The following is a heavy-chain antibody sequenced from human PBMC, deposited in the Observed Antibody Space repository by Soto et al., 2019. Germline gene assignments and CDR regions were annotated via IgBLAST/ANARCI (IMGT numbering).Heavy chain of an antibody. V-gene: IGHV4-59*01. D-gene: IGHD6-19*01. Sequence: PSETLSLTXTVSGGSITGYYWTWIRQPPGKGLEWIGYIFYSGSTNYNPSLRSRVTMSVDTSKNQFSLKLNSVTTADTAMYYCARVGSSGWSPDYWGQGTLVTVSS. CDR2: IFYSGST. CDR3: ARVGSSGWSPDY. CDR1: GGSITGYY. J-gene: IGHJ4*02.